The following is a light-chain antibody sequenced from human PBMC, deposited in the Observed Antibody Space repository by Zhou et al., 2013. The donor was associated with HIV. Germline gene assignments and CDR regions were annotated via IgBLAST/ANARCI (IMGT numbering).Light chain of an antibody. CDR1: QSISDW. V-gene: IGKV1-12*01. CDR2: DAS. Sequence: DIQLTQSPSTLSASVGDRVTITCRASQSISDWLAWYQQKPGKAPNLLIHDASRLHSGVPSRFSGSGSGTDFTLTISSLQAEDFATYYCQQANSFPRTFGQGTKLEIK. CDR3: QQANSFPRT. J-gene: IGKJ2*01.